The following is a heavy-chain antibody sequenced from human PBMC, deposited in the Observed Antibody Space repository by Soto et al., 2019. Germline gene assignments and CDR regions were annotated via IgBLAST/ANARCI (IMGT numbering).Heavy chain of an antibody. Sequence: GSLRLSCAASGFTFSSYAMSWVRQAPGKGLEWVSAISGSGGSTYYADSVKGRFTIPRDNSKNTLYLQMNSLRAEDTAVYYCANENEWLSYGMDVWGQGTTVTVSS. J-gene: IGHJ6*02. CDR1: GFTFSSYA. D-gene: IGHD3-3*01. CDR2: ISGSGGST. V-gene: IGHV3-23*01. CDR3: ANENEWLSYGMDV.